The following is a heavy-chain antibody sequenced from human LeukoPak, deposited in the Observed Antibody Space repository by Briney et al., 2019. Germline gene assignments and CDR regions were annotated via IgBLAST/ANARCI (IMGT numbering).Heavy chain of an antibody. D-gene: IGHD3-10*01. CDR1: GFSLSGYN. CDR2: ISSSGTTV. V-gene: IGHV3-48*02. J-gene: IGHJ4*02. CDR3: VMVRGVSFDY. Sequence: PGGSRRLSCAASGFSLSGYNMNWARQAPGKGLEWVSYISSSGTTVYYADSVKGRFTISRDNAKNSLYLQMNSLRDEDTAVYYCVMVRGVSFDYWGQGTLVTVSS.